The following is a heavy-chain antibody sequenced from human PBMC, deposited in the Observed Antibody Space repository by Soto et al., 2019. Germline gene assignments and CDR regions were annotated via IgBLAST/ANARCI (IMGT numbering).Heavy chain of an antibody. V-gene: IGHV4-39*01. CDR2: VYHNGGA. J-gene: IGHJ5*01. D-gene: IGHD3-10*01. Sequence: SETLSLTCTVSGVSIHNSHSFWAWIRQPPVKGLEFIGSVYHNGGAHYNSSLKSRVTISVDTAHNQVSLRMRSLTAADTAVYYCGRVAEGATRHTDPDSWGQGILVTVSS. CDR3: GRVAEGATRHTDPDS. CDR1: GVSIHNSHSF.